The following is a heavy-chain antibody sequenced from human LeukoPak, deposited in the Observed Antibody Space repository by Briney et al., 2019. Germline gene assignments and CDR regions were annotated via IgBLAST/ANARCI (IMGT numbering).Heavy chain of an antibody. CDR2: ISYSSETI. Sequence: GGSLRLSRAASGFTFDEHAMHWVRQAPGKGLEWVSGISYSSETIGYVDSVKGRFTISRDNRKNSLYLQMNSLRPEDTALYYCAKDRGGGSQLGDAFDVWGQGTMVRVSS. CDR3: AKDRGGGSQLGDAFDV. CDR1: GFTFDEHA. J-gene: IGHJ3*01. D-gene: IGHD2-15*01. V-gene: IGHV3-9*01.